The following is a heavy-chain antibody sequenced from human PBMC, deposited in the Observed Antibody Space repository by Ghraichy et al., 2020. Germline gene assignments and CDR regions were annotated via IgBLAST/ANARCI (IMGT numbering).Heavy chain of an antibody. V-gene: IGHV3-33*04. D-gene: IGHD7-27*01. CDR3: ARTPGLTGIDY. CDR1: GFTFSSYG. J-gene: IGHJ4*02. CDR2: IWDDGSKK. Sequence: GSLNISCAASGFTFSSYGMHWVRQAPGKGLEWVAVIWDDGSKKYYTDSVKGRFTISRDDSNKTLHLHMNSLRAEDTAVYYCARTPGLTGIDYWGQGTMVTVSS.